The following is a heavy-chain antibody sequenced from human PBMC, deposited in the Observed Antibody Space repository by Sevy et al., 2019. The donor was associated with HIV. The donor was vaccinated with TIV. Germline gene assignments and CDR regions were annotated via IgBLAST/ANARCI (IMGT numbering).Heavy chain of an antibody. CDR2: ISYDDGSNR. J-gene: IGHJ4*02. Sequence: GGSLRLSCAASGFTFSSYALHWVRQAPGKGLEWVAVISYDDGSNRNYADSVKGRFIISRYNSKNTVYLQMNSLRPEDTAVYYCAGDSGYCGGDCYGPGGYWGQGTLVTVSS. V-gene: IGHV3-30-3*01. CDR3: AGDSGYCGGDCYGPGGY. D-gene: IGHD2-21*02. CDR1: GFTFSSYA.